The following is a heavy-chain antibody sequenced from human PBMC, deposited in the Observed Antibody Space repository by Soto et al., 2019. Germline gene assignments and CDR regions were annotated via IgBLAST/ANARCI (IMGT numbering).Heavy chain of an antibody. D-gene: IGHD4-4*01. Sequence: QVQLQESGPGLVKPSQTLSLTCTVSGGSISSDDDYWSWIRQPPGKGLEWIGHIYSSGSTHYNPSLKRRATISVDPSKKQLSPKLNSVTAADSAVYYCASVDDHSLFWYFDLWGRGTLVTVSS. CDR3: ASVDDHSLFWYFDL. V-gene: IGHV4-30-4*01. J-gene: IGHJ2*01. CDR2: IYSSGST. CDR1: GGSISSDDDY.